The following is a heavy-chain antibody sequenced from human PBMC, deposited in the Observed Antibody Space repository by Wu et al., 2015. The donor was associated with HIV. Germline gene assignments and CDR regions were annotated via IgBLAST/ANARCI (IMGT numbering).Heavy chain of an antibody. Sequence: QVQLVQSGAEVKRPGASVRVSCRASGYTFTTYDIHWVRQATGRGLEWLGWMNPKSGNTGYAKKFQGRVTMTRNTSINAAYMELTRLKFEDTAVYYCARDQGQGAGNWFDPWGQGTLVIVSS. CDR3: ARDQGQGAGNWFDP. D-gene: IGHD4/OR15-4a*01. V-gene: IGHV1-8*01. CDR1: GYTFTTYD. J-gene: IGHJ5*02. CDR2: MNPKSGNT.